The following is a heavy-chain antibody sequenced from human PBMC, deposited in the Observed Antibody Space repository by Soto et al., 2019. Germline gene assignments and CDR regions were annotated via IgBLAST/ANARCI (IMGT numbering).Heavy chain of an antibody. CDR3: AKVSGFYPHYEVSDS. CDR1: GFTFSSYS. V-gene: IGHV3-23*01. CDR2: ISGSGGST. Sequence: GSLRLSCAASGFTFSSYSMSWVRQVPGKGLEWVSGISGSGGSTYYADSVKGRFTISRDNSKNTVYLQANSLRVEDTAVYYCAKVSGFYPHYEVSDSWGQGSLVTVSS. J-gene: IGHJ4*02. D-gene: IGHD3-3*01.